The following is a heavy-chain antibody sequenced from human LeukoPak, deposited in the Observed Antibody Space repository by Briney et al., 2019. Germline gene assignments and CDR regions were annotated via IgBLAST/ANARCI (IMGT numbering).Heavy chain of an antibody. CDR2: ISGSGGST. D-gene: IGHD3-22*01. J-gene: IGHJ6*02. V-gene: IGHV3-23*01. Sequence: GGSLRLSCAASGFTLSSYAMSWGRQAPGKGLEWGSAISGSGGSTYYADSVKGRFTISRDNSKDTLYLEMNSLRAEDTAVYYCAKDLSHYYDSSGYYYPYYYYGMDVWGQGTTVTVSS. CDR1: GFTLSSYA. CDR3: AKDLSHYYDSSGYYYPYYYYGMDV.